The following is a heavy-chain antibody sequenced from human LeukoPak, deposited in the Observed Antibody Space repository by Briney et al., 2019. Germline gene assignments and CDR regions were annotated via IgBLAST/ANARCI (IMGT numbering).Heavy chain of an antibody. D-gene: IGHD6-6*01. CDR1: GFTFSSYS. CDR3: ARRARDDYFDY. CDR2: ISSSSSYI. V-gene: IGHV3-21*01. Sequence: GGSLRLSCAASGFTFSSYSMNWVRQAPGKGLEWVSYISSSSSYIYYADSVKGRFTISRDNAKNSLYLQMNSLRAEDTAVYYCARRARDDYFDYWGQGTLVTVSS. J-gene: IGHJ4*02.